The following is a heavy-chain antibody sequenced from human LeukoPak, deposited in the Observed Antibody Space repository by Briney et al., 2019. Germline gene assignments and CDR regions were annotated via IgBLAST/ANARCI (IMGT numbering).Heavy chain of an antibody. V-gene: IGHV3-53*01. CDR3: AKVSGYPCY. J-gene: IGHJ4*02. Sequence: GGSLRLSCAASGFTVSSNYMSWVRQAPGKGLEWVSTITSGDDRFYADSVKGRFTISRDNSKNTLYLQMNTLRAEDPAVYYCAKVSGYPCYWGQGTLVTVSS. CDR1: GFTVSSNY. D-gene: IGHD2-15*01. CDR2: ITSGDDR.